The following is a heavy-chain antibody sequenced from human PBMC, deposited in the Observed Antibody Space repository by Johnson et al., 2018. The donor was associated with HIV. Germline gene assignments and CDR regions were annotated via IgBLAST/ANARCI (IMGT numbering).Heavy chain of an antibody. CDR1: GFTFSNSW. J-gene: IGHJ3*02. CDR3: GRGRAFDI. CDR2: IKQDGSEK. V-gene: IGHV3-7*01. Sequence: EVQLVESGGGLVQPGGSLRLSCAASGFTFSNSWMSWVRQAPGKGLEWVANIKQDGSEKYYVDSVKGRSIISRDNAKNSLYLQMNSLRAEDTAVYYCGRGRAFDIWGQGTMVTVSS.